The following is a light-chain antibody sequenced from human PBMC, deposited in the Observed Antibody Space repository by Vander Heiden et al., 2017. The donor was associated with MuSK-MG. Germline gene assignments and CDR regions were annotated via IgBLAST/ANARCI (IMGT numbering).Light chain of an antibody. CDR1: QSLLHSNGYNY. CDR3: MQALQRGT. J-gene: IGKJ2*01. CDR2: WGS. V-gene: IGKV2-28*01. Sequence: DIVMTQSPLSLPVTPGEPASISCRSSQSLLHSNGYNYLDWYLQKPGQSPQLLIYWGSNRAYGVPDRFSGSGSGTDFTLKSSRGEAEDVGVYYCMQALQRGTFGQGTKLEIK.